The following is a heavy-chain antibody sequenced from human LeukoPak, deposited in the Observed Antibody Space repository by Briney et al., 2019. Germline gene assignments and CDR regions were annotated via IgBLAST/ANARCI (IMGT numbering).Heavy chain of an antibody. Sequence: ASETLSLTCTVSGGSISSSSYNWGWIRQPPGKGLEWIGSIYYRGSTYYNPSLKSRVTISVDTSKNQFSLKLSSVTAADTAVYYCARQRLYGALNFFDYWGQGTLVTVSP. CDR3: ARQRLYGALNFFDY. CDR2: IYYRGST. J-gene: IGHJ4*02. CDR1: GGSISSSSYN. D-gene: IGHD4-17*01. V-gene: IGHV4-39*01.